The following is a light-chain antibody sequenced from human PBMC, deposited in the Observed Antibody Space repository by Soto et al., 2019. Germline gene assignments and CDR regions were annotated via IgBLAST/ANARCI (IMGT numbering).Light chain of an antibody. CDR2: DAS. CDR3: QQRSNWPPIFT. CDR1: QSVSSY. J-gene: IGKJ3*01. V-gene: IGKV3-11*01. Sequence: EIVLTQSPATLSLSPGERATLSCRASQSVSSYLAWYQQKPGQAPRLLIYDASNRATGIPARFSGSGSGTDFTITISSLEPEDFALYYCQQRSNWPPIFTFGPGTKVDIK.